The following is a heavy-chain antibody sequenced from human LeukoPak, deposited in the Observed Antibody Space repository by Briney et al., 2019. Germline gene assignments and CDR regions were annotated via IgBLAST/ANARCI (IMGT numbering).Heavy chain of an antibody. J-gene: IGHJ6*02. CDR1: GGSISTNYYY. V-gene: IGHV4-39*01. Sequence: WETLSLTCTVSGGSISTNYYYWGWVRQPPGKGLGCIGNVFHSGTTYYNPSLKSRVTISVDTSKNQFSLKLSSVTAADTGIYYCSRLSISNYYYYGMDFWGQGTTVTVSS. D-gene: IGHD3-10*01. CDR3: SRLSISNYYYYGMDF. CDR2: VFHSGTT.